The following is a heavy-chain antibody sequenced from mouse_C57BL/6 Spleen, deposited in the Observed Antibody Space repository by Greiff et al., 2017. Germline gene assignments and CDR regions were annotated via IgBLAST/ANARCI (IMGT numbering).Heavy chain of an antibody. Sequence: EVHLVASGGGLVKPGGSLKLSCAASGFTFSDYGMHWVRQAPEKGLEWVAYISSGSSTIYYADTVKGRFTISRDNAKNTLFLQMTSLRSEDTAMYYCARVLGYAMDYWGQGTSVTVSS. CDR2: ISSGSSTI. J-gene: IGHJ4*01. CDR1: GFTFSDYG. D-gene: IGHD4-1*01. CDR3: ARVLGYAMDY. V-gene: IGHV5-17*01.